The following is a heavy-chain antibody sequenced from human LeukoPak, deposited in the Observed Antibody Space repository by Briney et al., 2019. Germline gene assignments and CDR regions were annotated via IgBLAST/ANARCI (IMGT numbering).Heavy chain of an antibody. V-gene: IGHV4-4*07. Sequence: SETLSLTCTGSGGSISGYFWSWIRQPAGKGLEWIGRIYSSGSNSYNPSLKSRVTMSLDTSKNHLSLNLSSVTAADTAVYYCAREPTSGREPTSGRPLDYWGQGTLVTVSS. J-gene: IGHJ4*02. CDR2: IYSSGSN. CDR1: GGSISGYF. CDR3: AREPTSGREPTSGRPLDY. D-gene: IGHD5-12*01.